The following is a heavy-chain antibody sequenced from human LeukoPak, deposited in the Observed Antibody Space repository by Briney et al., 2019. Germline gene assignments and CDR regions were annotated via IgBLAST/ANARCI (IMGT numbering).Heavy chain of an antibody. J-gene: IGHJ4*02. D-gene: IGHD5-18*01. V-gene: IGHV1-58*01. CDR2: IVVGSGNT. CDR1: GFTFTSSA. CDR3: AAERFGSGSYVDTVKGGGSFPDFDY. Sequence: ASVKVSCKASGFTFTSSAVQWVRQARGQRLEWIGWIVVGSGNTNYAQKFQERVTITRDMSTSTAYMELSSLRSEDTAVYYCAAERFGSGSYVDTVKGGGSFPDFDYWGQGTLVTVSS.